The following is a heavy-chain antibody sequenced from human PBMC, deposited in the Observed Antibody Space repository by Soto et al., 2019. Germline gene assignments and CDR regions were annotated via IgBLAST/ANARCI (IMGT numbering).Heavy chain of an antibody. J-gene: IGHJ6*02. CDR1: GFTFSSYG. CDR3: AKVYGFCSSTSCYTVNYYYGMDV. V-gene: IGHV3-30*18. Sequence: GGSLRLSCAASGFTFSSYGMHWVRQAPGKGLEWVAVISYDGSNKYYADSVKGRFTISRDNSRNTLYLQMNSLRAEDTAVYYCAKVYGFCSSTSCYTVNYYYGMDVWGQGTTVTVSS. D-gene: IGHD2-2*02. CDR2: ISYDGSNK.